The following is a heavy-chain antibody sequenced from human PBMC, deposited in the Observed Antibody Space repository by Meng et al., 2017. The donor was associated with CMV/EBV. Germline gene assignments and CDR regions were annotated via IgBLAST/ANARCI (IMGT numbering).Heavy chain of an antibody. V-gene: IGHV3-20*04. J-gene: IGHJ6*02. D-gene: IGHD3-10*01. CDR2: INWNGGNT. CDR3: ARRPLWPIVEVYYYGMDV. CDR1: GFTFDDYG. Sequence: GESLKISCAASGFTFDDYGMSWVRQAPGKGLEWVSGINWNGGNTGYVDSVKGRFTISRDSAKNSLYLQMNSLRAEDTAVYYCARRPLWPIVEVYYYGMDVWGQGTTVTVSS.